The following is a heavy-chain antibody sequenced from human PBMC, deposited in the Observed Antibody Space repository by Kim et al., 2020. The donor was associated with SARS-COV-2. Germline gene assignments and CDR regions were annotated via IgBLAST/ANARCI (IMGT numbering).Heavy chain of an antibody. CDR1: GFTFSDFY. D-gene: IGHD6-6*01. CDR3: ARRGRDPEY. J-gene: IGHJ4*02. CDR2: IGTSDTTI. V-gene: IGHV3-11*04. Sequence: GGSLRLSCAASGFTFSDFYMSWIRQAPGKGLEWLSYIGTSDTTIYYADSVKGRFTISRDNAKNSLYLQMNSLRAEDTAVYYCARRGRDPEYWGQGTLVTVSS.